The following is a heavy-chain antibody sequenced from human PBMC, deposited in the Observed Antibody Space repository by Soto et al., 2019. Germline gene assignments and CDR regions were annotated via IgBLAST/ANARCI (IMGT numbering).Heavy chain of an antibody. CDR2: ISGSGGST. CDR1: GFTFSSYA. J-gene: IGHJ4*02. CDR3: AKNLLAVACPTLFDY. Sequence: EVQLLESGGGLVQPGGSLRLSCAASGFTFSSYAMSWVRQAPGKGLEWVSAISGSGGSTYYADSVKGRFTISRDNYKNTLYLKMNSLRAEDTAVYYCAKNLLAVACPTLFDYWGQGTLVTVSS. D-gene: IGHD6-19*01. V-gene: IGHV3-23*01.